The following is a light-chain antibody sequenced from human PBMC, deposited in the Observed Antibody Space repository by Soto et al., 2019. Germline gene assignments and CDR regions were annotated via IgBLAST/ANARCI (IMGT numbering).Light chain of an antibody. Sequence: QSVLTQPASVSGSHEQSITISCTGTSSDVGSYNLVSWYQQHPGKAPKVMIYEATKRPSGVSNRFSGSKSGNTASLTISGRQAEDEAEYYCCASAGSGTVVFGGGTKLTVL. V-gene: IGLV2-23*01. CDR1: SSDVGSYNL. J-gene: IGLJ3*02. CDR3: CASAGSGTVV. CDR2: EAT.